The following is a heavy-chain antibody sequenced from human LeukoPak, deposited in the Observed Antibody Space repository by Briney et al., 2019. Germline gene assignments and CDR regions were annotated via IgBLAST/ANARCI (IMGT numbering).Heavy chain of an antibody. J-gene: IGHJ4*02. Sequence: PGRSLRLSCAASGFTFDDYAMHWVRQAPGKGLEWVSGISWNGGSVGYANSVKGRFTISRDNAKNSLYLQMNSLRAEDTALYYCAKVDAGSWYSRTFDYWGQGALVTVSS. CDR1: GFTFDDYA. V-gene: IGHV3-9*01. CDR2: ISWNGGSV. D-gene: IGHD6-13*01. CDR3: AKVDAGSWYSRTFDY.